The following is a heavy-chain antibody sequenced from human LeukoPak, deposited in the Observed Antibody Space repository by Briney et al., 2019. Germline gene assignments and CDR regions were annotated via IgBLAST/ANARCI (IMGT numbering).Heavy chain of an antibody. V-gene: IGHV1-69*04. Sequence: SSVKVSCKASGGTFSSYTISWVRQAPGQGLEWMGRIIPILGIANYAQKFQGRVTITADKSTSTAYMELSSLRSEDTAVYYCAREGYSGSPGYFDYCGQGTLVTVSS. D-gene: IGHD1-26*01. CDR3: AREGYSGSPGYFDY. CDR2: IIPILGIA. CDR1: GGTFSSYT. J-gene: IGHJ4*02.